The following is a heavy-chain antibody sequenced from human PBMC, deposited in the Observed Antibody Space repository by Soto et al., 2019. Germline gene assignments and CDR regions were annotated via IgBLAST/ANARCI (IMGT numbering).Heavy chain of an antibody. V-gene: IGHV4-59*08. CDR2: IYYSGST. D-gene: IGHD6-13*01. J-gene: IGHJ5*02. CDR3: ARLIAAAGPYNWFDP. Sequence: SETLSLTCTVAGGSISSYYWSWIRQPPGKGLEWIGYIYYSGSTNYNPSLKSRVTISVDTSKNQFSLKLSSVTAADTAVYYCARLIAAAGPYNWFDPWGQGTLVTVSS. CDR1: GGSISSYY.